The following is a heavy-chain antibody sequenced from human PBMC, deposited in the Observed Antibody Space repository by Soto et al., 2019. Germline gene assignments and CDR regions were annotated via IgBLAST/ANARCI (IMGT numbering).Heavy chain of an antibody. CDR1: GFTFSSYS. J-gene: IGHJ4*02. V-gene: IGHV3-21*01. Sequence: GGSLRLSCAASGFTFSSYSMNWVRQAPGKGLEWVSSISSSSSYIYYADSVKGRFTISRDNAKNSLYLQMNSLRAEDTAVYYCASPSTHLSSGYDPYYFDYWGQGTLVTVPQ. D-gene: IGHD5-12*01. CDR3: ASPSTHLSSGYDPYYFDY. CDR2: ISSSSSYI.